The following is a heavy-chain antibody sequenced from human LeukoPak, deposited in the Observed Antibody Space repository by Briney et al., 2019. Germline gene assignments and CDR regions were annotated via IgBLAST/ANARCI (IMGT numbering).Heavy chain of an antibody. CDR3: AKSKGGDFWSGYYTDESGVFDY. CDR1: GFTISSNA. Sequence: AGTLRLSCAASGFTISSNALSWVRQAPGQGLEWFSTTSSSGSSTSYEDPVKGRFTISRYNSKNTLCLQMNSVRAEDTAVYYCAKSKGGDFWSGYYTDESGVFDYWGQGTLVTVSS. D-gene: IGHD3-3*01. J-gene: IGHJ4*02. V-gene: IGHV3-23*01. CDR2: TSSSGSST.